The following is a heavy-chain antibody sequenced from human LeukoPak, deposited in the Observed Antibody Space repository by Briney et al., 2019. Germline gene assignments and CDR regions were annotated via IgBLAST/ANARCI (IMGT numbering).Heavy chain of an antibody. V-gene: IGHV3-33*01. J-gene: IGHJ4*02. CDR3: ARWGGTRQYYFDY. CDR1: GFIFSDYG. D-gene: IGHD1-1*01. Sequence: GGSLRLSCAVSGFIFSDYGFHWVRQAPGKGLECVAVTRFDGSIKQYADSVKGRFTISRDDSKNTLYLQMNSLKSEDTAVYYCARWGGTRQYYFDYWGRGTLVTVSS. CDR2: TRFDGSIK.